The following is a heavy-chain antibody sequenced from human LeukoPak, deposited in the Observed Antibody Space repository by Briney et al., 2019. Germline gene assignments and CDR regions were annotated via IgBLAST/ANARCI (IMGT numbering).Heavy chain of an antibody. CDR1: GFTFSSYW. Sequence: PGGSLRLSCAASGFTFSSYWMSWVRQAPGKGLEWLANIKQDGSEKYYVDSVKGRFTISRDNAKNSLYLQMNSLRAEDTAVYYCARGEYGSGSYHIDYWGQGTLVTVSS. V-gene: IGHV3-7*01. J-gene: IGHJ4*02. CDR2: IKQDGSEK. D-gene: IGHD3-10*01. CDR3: ARGEYGSGSYHIDY.